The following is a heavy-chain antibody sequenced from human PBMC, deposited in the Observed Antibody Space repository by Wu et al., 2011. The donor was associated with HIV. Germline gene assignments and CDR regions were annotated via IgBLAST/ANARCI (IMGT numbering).Heavy chain of an antibody. CDR3: ARDTTIFGVVKPFDY. V-gene: IGHV1-18*04. J-gene: IGHJ4*02. D-gene: IGHD3-3*01. Sequence: QVQLVQSGAEVKKPGASVKVSCKASGYIFTSYYMHWVRQAPGQGLEWMGWISTYNGDTNYAQKFQGRVTMTTDTSTSTAHMELRSLRSDDTAVYYCARDTTIFGVVKPFDYWGQGTLVTVSS. CDR1: GYIFTSYY. CDR2: ISTYNGDT.